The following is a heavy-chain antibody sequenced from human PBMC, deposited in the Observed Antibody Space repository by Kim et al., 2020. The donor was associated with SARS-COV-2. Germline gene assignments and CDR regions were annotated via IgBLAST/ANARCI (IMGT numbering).Heavy chain of an antibody. CDR2: TFYRSKWFN. CDR1: GDTVYSDTAA. CDR3: ARETGRPSNIAAFDY. J-gene: IGHJ4*02. Sequence: SQTLSLTCAISGDTVYSDTAAWNWIRQSPSRGLEWLGRTFYRSKWFNNYESSVSSRITINPDTSKNQFSLHLNSVTPEDTAVYYCARETGRPSNIAAFDYWGLGTLVTVSS. V-gene: IGHV6-1*01. D-gene: IGHD2-21*01.